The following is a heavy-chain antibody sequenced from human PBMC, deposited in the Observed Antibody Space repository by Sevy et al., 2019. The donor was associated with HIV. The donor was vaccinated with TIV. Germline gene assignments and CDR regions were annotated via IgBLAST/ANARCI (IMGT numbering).Heavy chain of an antibody. CDR1: GFTFTEFV. CDR3: AKDVVGGYYDSSGYSDH. J-gene: IGHJ4*02. Sequence: GGSLRLSCAASGFTFTEFVMSWVRQAPGKGLEWVSTINSGGGSTYYADSVKGRFTISRDNSQNTLDLQMNGLRAEDTAVYYCAKDVVGGYYDSSGYSDHWDQGTLVTVSS. D-gene: IGHD3-22*01. V-gene: IGHV3-23*01. CDR2: INSGGGST.